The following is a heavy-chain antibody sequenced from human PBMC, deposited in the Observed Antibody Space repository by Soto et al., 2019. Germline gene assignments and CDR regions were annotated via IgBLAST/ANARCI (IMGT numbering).Heavy chain of an antibody. D-gene: IGHD3-10*01. CDR3: ARDVRPRYYFDY. J-gene: IGHJ4*02. Sequence: ASVKVSCKASGYTFTSYGIGWVRQAPGQGLEWMGWISAYNGNTNYAQKLQGRVTMTTDTSTSTAYMELRSLRSDDTAVYYCARDVRPRYYFDYWGQGTLVTVSS. CDR2: ISAYNGNT. V-gene: IGHV1-18*04. CDR1: GYTFTSYG.